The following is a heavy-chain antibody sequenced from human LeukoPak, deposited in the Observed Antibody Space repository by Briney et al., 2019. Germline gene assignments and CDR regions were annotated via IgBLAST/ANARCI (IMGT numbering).Heavy chain of an antibody. CDR1: GFTFSSYA. D-gene: IGHD3-10*02. Sequence: GGSLRLSCAASGFTFSSYAMNWVRQAPGKGLEWVSAISGSGSTTYYADSVKGRFTISRDNAKNSLYLQMNSLRAEDTAVYYCAELGITMIGGVWGKGTTVTISS. CDR3: AELGITMIGGV. V-gene: IGHV3-23*01. J-gene: IGHJ6*04. CDR2: ISGSGSTT.